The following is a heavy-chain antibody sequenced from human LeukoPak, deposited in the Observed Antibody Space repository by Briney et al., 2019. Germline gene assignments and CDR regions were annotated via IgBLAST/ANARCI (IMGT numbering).Heavy chain of an antibody. Sequence: GSSVKVSCKASGGTFSSYAISWVRQAPGQGLEWMGRIIPIFGTANYAQKFQGRVTITTDESTSTAYMELSSLRSEDTAVCYCASIGYVPGFDYWGQGTLVTVSS. CDR3: ASIGYVPGFDY. J-gene: IGHJ4*02. CDR2: IIPIFGTA. CDR1: GGTFSSYA. D-gene: IGHD5-12*01. V-gene: IGHV1-69*05.